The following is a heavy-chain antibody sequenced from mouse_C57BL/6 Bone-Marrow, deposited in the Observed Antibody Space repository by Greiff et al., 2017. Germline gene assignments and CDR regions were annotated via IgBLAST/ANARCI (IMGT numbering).Heavy chain of an antibody. J-gene: IGHJ4*01. CDR2: IYPRSGNT. Sequence: QVQLKESGAELARPGASVKLSCKASGYTFTSYGISWVKQRTGQGLEWIGEIYPRSGNTYYNEKFKGKATLTADKSSSTAYMELRSLTSEDSAVYFCARYRRDGQGAMGYWGQGTSVTVSS. CDR1: GYTFTSYG. CDR3: ARYRRDGQGAMGY. V-gene: IGHV1-81*01. D-gene: IGHD2-3*01.